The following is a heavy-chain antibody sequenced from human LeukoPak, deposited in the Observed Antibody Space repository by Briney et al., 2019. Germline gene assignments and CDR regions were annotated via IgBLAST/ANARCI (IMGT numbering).Heavy chain of an antibody. Sequence: SETLSLTCTVSGGSISSYYWSWLRQPAGKGLEWVGRIYTSGSTNYNPSLKSRVTISVDTSKNQFSLKLSSVTAADTAVYYCARHRAYCSSTSCYTNWFDPWGQGTLVTVSS. CDR2: IYTSGST. V-gene: IGHV4-4*07. D-gene: IGHD2-2*02. J-gene: IGHJ5*02. CDR3: ARHRAYCSSTSCYTNWFDP. CDR1: GGSISSYY.